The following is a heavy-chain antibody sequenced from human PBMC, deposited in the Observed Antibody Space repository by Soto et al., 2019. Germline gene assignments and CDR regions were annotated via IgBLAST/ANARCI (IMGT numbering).Heavy chain of an antibody. D-gene: IGHD2-2*01. J-gene: IGHJ5*02. CDR3: AHRRLRPAGAWVS. V-gene: IGHV2-5*01. CDR2: IYWNDDK. Sequence: QITLKESGPTLVKPTQTLTLTCTFSGFSLKTGGMGVGWIRQPPGKALEWLALIYWNDDKRYTPSLKDRITITKDTAKNQVVLTVPNMDPVDTATYYCAHRRLRPAGAWVSWGQGTLVTVSS. CDR1: GFSLKTGGMG.